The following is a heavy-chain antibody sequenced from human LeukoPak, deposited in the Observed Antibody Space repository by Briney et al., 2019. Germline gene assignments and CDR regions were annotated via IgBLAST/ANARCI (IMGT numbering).Heavy chain of an antibody. CDR3: ARSTRLRSWFDP. CDR2: IYTSGST. CDR1: GGSISSYY. V-gene: IGHV4-4*07. D-gene: IGHD3-10*01. Sequence: SETLSLTCTVSGGSISSYYWSWIRQPAGKGLEWIGRIYTSGSTNYNPSLKSRVTISVDTSKNQFSLKLSSVTAADTAVYYCARSTRLRSWFDPWGQGTLVTVSS. J-gene: IGHJ5*02.